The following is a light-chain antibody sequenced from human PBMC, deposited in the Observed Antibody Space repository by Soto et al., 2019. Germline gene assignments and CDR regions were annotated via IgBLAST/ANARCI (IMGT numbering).Light chain of an antibody. Sequence: IVLTQSPGTLSLSPGEGASLSCRASHTITNDYLAWYQQRPGQAPRLLIYGASSRATGIPDRFSGSGSGTDFTLTISRLEPEDFAVYYCQLYGRSRRATFGQGTRLEIK. CDR2: GAS. CDR3: QLYGRSRRAT. V-gene: IGKV3-20*01. J-gene: IGKJ5*01. CDR1: HTITNDY.